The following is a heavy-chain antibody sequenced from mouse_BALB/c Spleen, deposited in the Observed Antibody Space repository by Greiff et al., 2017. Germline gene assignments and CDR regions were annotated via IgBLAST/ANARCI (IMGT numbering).Heavy chain of an antibody. J-gene: IGHJ3*01. V-gene: IGHV1-69*02. Sequence: VQLQQPGAELVKPGASVKLSCKASGYTFTSYWMHWVKQRPGQGLEWVGEIDPSDSYTNYNQKFKGKATLTVDKSSSTAYMQLSSLTSEDSAVYYCARFYGAYWGQGTLVTVSA. CDR3: ARFYGAY. CDR2: IDPSDSYT. CDR1: GYTFTSYW. D-gene: IGHD1-1*01.